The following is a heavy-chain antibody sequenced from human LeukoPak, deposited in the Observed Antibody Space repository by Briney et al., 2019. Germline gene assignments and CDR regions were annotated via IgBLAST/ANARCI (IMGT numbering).Heavy chain of an antibody. V-gene: IGHV3-21*01. CDR1: GFTFSSYS. CDR2: ISSSSSYI. J-gene: IGHJ6*03. CDR3: ARLDRGSFRYPWYYYMDV. Sequence: GGSLRLSCAASGFTFSSYSMNWVRQAPGKGLEWVSSISSSSSYIYYADSVKGRFTISRDNAKNSLYLQMNSLRAEDTAVYYCARLDRGSFRYPWYYYMDVWGTGTTVTVSS. D-gene: IGHD3-22*01.